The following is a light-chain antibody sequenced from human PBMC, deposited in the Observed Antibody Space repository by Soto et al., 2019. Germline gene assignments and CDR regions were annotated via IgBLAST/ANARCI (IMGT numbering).Light chain of an antibody. V-gene: IGLV2-8*01. Sequence: QSVLTQPPSASGSPGQSVTISCTGTSSDVGAYDFVSWYQHQPGKAPKLMIYEVTKRPSGVPDRFSGSKSGNTASLTVSGLQAEDEADYYCTSHAGNYNFPYVFGTGTKLTVL. J-gene: IGLJ1*01. CDR3: TSHAGNYNFPYV. CDR2: EVT. CDR1: SSDVGAYDF.